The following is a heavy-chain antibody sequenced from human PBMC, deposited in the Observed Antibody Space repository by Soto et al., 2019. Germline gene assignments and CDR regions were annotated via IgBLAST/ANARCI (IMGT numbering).Heavy chain of an antibody. J-gene: IGHJ4*02. Sequence: VQLVESGGGLVQPGGSLRLSCAASGFAFGSYWMHWVRQAPGKGLVWVSRISQDGAIATQADSVKGRFTISRDNAKTTLLRQRLSRRAGDTAVYYCLRDQRHWNEFADQWGQGTPVTVSS. CDR1: GFAFGSYW. CDR3: LRDQRHWNEFADQ. D-gene: IGHD1-1*01. V-gene: IGHV3-74*01. CDR2: ISQDGAIA.